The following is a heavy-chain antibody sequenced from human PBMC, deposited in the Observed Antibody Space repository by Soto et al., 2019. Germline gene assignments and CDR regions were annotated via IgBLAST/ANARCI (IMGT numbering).Heavy chain of an antibody. D-gene: IGHD2-8*02. J-gene: IGHJ4*02. CDR3: ARDKITGLFDY. CDR1: GGSFSGYY. CDR2: INHSGST. Sequence: PSETLSLTCAVYGGSFSGYYWTWIRQPPGTGLEWIGEINHSGSTNYNPSLKSRVTISVDTSKNQFSLKLTSVTAADTAVYYCARDKITGLFDYSGQGTLVIVAA. V-gene: IGHV4-34*01.